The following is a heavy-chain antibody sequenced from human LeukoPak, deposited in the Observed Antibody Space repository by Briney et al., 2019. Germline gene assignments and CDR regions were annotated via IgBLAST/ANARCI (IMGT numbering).Heavy chain of an antibody. CDR3: ARDLYSSRTNDAFVI. J-gene: IGHJ3*02. V-gene: IGHV4-39*07. CDR1: GGSISTSSYY. D-gene: IGHD6-13*01. CDR2: INHSGST. Sequence: SETLSLTCTVSGGSISTSSYYWGWIRQPPGTGLEWIGEINHSGSTNYNPSLKRRVTITVDTSKNQFSLTLSSVTAADTAVYYCARDLYSSRTNDAFVIWGQGTMVTVSS.